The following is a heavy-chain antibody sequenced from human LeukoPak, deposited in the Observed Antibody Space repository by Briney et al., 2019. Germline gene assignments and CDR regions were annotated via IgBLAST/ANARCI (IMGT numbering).Heavy chain of an antibody. Sequence: GRSLRLSCAASGFTFSSYGMYWVRQAPGKGLEWVAVISYDGSNKYYADSVKGRFTISRDNSKNTLYLQMNSLRAEDTAVYYCAKILPDTVTADYWGQGTLVTVSS. CDR3: AKILPDTVTADY. CDR1: GFTFSSYG. V-gene: IGHV3-30*18. CDR2: ISYDGSNK. D-gene: IGHD4-11*01. J-gene: IGHJ4*02.